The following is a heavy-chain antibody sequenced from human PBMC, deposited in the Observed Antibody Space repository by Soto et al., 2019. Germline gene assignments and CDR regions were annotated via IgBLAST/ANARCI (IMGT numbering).Heavy chain of an antibody. CDR1: GGSISSYY. Sequence: SETLSLTCTVSGGSISSYYWSWIRQPPGKGLEWIGYIYYSGSTNYNPSLKSRVTISVDTSKNQFSLKLSSVTAADTAVYYCAREEAVASNWFDPWGQGTLVTVSS. CDR3: AREEAVASNWFDP. D-gene: IGHD6-19*01. CDR2: IYYSGST. V-gene: IGHV4-59*01. J-gene: IGHJ5*02.